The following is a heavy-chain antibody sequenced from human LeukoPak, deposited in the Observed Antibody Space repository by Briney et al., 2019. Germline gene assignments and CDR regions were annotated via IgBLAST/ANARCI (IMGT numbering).Heavy chain of an antibody. V-gene: IGHV3-21*04. CDR1: GFTFSSYS. CDR2: ISSSSSYI. CDR3: AKERDYYGSGRRWFDP. Sequence: GGSLRLSCAASGFTFSSYSMNWVRQAPGKGLEWVSSISSSSSYIYYADSVKGRFTISRDDSKNTLYLQMNGLRAEDTAIYYCAKERDYYGSGRRWFDPWGQGTLVTVSS. J-gene: IGHJ5*02. D-gene: IGHD3-10*01.